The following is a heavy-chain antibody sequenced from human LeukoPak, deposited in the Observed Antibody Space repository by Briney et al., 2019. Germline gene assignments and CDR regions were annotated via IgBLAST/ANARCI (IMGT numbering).Heavy chain of an antibody. J-gene: IGHJ4*02. Sequence: PGGSLRLSCAASGFTFSSYGMHWVRQAPGKGLEWVAVISYDGSNKYYADSVKGRFTISRDNPKNTLYLQMNSLRAEDTAVYYCAKLSYDYGDYLGYWGQGTLVTVSS. CDR1: GFTFSSYG. V-gene: IGHV3-30*18. CDR2: ISYDGSNK. D-gene: IGHD4-17*01. CDR3: AKLSYDYGDYLGY.